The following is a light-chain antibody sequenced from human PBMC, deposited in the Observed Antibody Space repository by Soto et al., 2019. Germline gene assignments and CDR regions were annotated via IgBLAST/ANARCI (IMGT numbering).Light chain of an antibody. J-gene: IGLJ1*01. CDR2: EVS. Sequence: QSALTQPPSASGSPGQSVTISCTGTSSDIGAYIYVSWYQQHPGKAPKLMISEVSRRPSGVPERFSGSKSGNTASLTISGLQAEDEADYYCSSYTSSSTHWCVFGTGTKVTVL. CDR3: SSYTSSSTHWCV. CDR1: SSDIGAYIY. V-gene: IGLV2-8*01.